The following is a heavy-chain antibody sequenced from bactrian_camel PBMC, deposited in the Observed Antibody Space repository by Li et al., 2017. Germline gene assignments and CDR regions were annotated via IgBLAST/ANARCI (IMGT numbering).Heavy chain of an antibody. Sequence: HVQLVESGGGSVQTGGSLSVSCTVSRGTYSTYCMAWFRQAPGKEREGVAAIDSRGGTAYADSTGRFTVSKDNAKNTLYLQMNSLKPEDTAMYYCAAYTRLRLCRGVPPWSGYDVWGQGTQVTVS. CDR1: RGTYSTYC. J-gene: IGHJ4*01. CDR2: IDSRGGT. V-gene: IGHV3S57*01. CDR3: AAYTRLRLCRGVPPWSGYDV. D-gene: IGHD2*01.